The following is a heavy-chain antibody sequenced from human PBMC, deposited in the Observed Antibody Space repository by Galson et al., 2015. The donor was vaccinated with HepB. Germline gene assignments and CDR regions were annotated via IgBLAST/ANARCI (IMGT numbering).Heavy chain of an antibody. D-gene: IGHD1-26*01. CDR3: ARDGRQGDRAAFDL. CDR2: ISNDGRPT. J-gene: IGHJ3*01. V-gene: IGHV3-74*01. Sequence: SLRLSCAASGFTFGNYYMHWVRQAPGEGPVWVSRISNDGRPTNYADFVKGRFTISRDNAKNMLYLQMNSLRAEDTAVYFCARDGRQGDRAAFDLWGQGTMVTVSS. CDR1: GFTFGNYY.